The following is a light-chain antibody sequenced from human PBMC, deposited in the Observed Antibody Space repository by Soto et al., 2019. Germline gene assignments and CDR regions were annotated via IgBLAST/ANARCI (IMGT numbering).Light chain of an antibody. CDR1: SSDVGGYNY. V-gene: IGLV2-14*01. Sequence: QSVLTQPASVSGSPGQSITISCTGTSSDVGGYNYVSWYQQHPGKAPKLMIYDVSNRPSGVSNRFSGSKSGNTASLTISGLQAEDEADYYCSSYTSPRFFGTGTKVTVL. CDR3: SSYTSPRF. J-gene: IGLJ1*01. CDR2: DVS.